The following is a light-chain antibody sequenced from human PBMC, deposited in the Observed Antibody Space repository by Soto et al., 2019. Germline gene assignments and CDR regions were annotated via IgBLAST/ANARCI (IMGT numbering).Light chain of an antibody. CDR2: EGS. Sequence: QSVLTQPASVSGSPGQSITISCTGPSSDVVSYNLVSWYQQHPGKAPKLMIYEGSKRPSGISNRFSGSKSGNTASLTISGLQADDEAEYFCSSYTAGRTFVFGGGTKVTVL. CDR1: SSDVVSYNL. CDR3: SSYTAGRTFV. V-gene: IGLV2-23*03. J-gene: IGLJ2*01.